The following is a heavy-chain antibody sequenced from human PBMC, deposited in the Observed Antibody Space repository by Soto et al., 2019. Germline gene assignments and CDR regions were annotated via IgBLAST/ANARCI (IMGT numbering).Heavy chain of an antibody. Sequence: QVQLVQSGAEVKKPGSSVKVSCKASAVTFSSYAISWVRQAPGQGLAGMGGIIPIFGTANYAQKFQGSVTIAADASASTAYMARSRLSTQDTAVYYCARRRFRNVDTAVGSSGYYYLFDYWGQGTLVTVSS. V-gene: IGHV1-69*12. D-gene: IGHD3-22*01. CDR1: AVTFSSYA. CDR2: IIPIFGTA. CDR3: ARRRFRNVDTAVGSSGYYYLFDY. J-gene: IGHJ4*02.